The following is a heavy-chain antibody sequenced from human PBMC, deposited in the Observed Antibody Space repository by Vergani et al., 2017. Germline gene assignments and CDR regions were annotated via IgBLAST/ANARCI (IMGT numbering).Heavy chain of an antibody. CDR2: ISGTDGRT. CDR1: GFIFNNFA. D-gene: IGHD2/OR15-2a*01. Sequence: VQLLESGGDLVQPGGSLRLSCAGSGFIFNNFAMRWVRQAPGKGLEWVAAISGTDGRTLYANSVKGRFTISRDNFKSTLYLQLSSLRVGDTAIYYCARDRLFPNDVFDIWGQGTLVTVFS. J-gene: IGHJ3*02. CDR3: ARDRLFPNDVFDI. V-gene: IGHV3-23*01.